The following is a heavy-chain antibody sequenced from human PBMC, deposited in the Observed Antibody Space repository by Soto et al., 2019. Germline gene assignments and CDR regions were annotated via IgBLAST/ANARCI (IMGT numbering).Heavy chain of an antibody. V-gene: IGHV5-10-1*01. J-gene: IGHJ6*02. CDR3: VRYWHSYSLKYYRGMDV. CDR2: IDPSDSYS. D-gene: IGHD5-18*01. CDR1: GYSFTNYW. Sequence: GESLKISCKASGYSFTNYWITWMRQTPGKGLECMGMIDPSDSYSNYSPSFQGHVTMSVDKSISSAYLQFSSLKASDTAMYYCVRYWHSYSLKYYRGMDVWGQGTTVTVS.